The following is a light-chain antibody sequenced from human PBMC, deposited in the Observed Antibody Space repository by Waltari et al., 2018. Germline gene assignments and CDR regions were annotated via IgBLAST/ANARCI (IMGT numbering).Light chain of an antibody. J-gene: IGKJ3*01. CDR2: DAS. CDR1: QDIRGR. V-gene: IGKV1-33*01. Sequence: DIQMTQSPSSLSASVGDRVTITCQASQDIRGRLNWYQQKPGRAPKLLIYDASNLETGVPSRFSGSGSGTDFTVTINSLQPEDIATYYCQQYENLPFTFGPGTKVDIK. CDR3: QQYENLPFT.